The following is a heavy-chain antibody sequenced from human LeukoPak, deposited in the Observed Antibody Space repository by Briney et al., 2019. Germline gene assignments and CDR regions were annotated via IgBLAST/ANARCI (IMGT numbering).Heavy chain of an antibody. D-gene: IGHD3-3*01. CDR3: ARDAAGYYDFWSGYFGSSCYFDY. CDR2: INPNSGGT. J-gene: IGHJ4*02. CDR1: GYTFTGYY. V-gene: IGHV1-2*02. Sequence: GASAKVSCKASGYTFTGYYMHWVRQAPGQGLEWMGWINPNSGGTNYAQKFQGRVTMTRDTSISTAYMELSRLRSDDTAVYYCARDAAGYYDFWSGYFGSSCYFDYWGQGTLVTVSS.